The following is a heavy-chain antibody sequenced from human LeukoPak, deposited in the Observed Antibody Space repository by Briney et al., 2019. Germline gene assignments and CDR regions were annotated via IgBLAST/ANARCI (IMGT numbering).Heavy chain of an antibody. Sequence: GESLKISCKASGYTFTHQWIGWMRQKSGSGLEWMGIICPRDSDTRYSPSFQGHVTISADTSINTAYLEWSRLEASDTAIYYCARHSDVIGAIWGQGTLVTVSS. D-gene: IGHD3-10*01. V-gene: IGHV5-51*01. CDR2: ICPRDSDT. J-gene: IGHJ4*02. CDR3: ARHSDVIGAI. CDR1: GYTFTHQW.